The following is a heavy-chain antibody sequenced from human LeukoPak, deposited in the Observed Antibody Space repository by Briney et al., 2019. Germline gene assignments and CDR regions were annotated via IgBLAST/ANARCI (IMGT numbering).Heavy chain of an antibody. CDR2: ISAYNGNT. CDR3: ARADKGYCSGGSCSTHLNY. CDR1: GYTFTSYG. D-gene: IGHD2-15*01. J-gene: IGHJ4*02. V-gene: IGHV1-18*01. Sequence: ASVKVSCKASGYTFTSYGISWVRQAPGQGFEWMGWISAYNGNTNYAQKLQGRVTMTTDTSTSTAYMELRSLRSDDTAVYYCARADKGYCSGGSCSTHLNYWGQGTLLTVSS.